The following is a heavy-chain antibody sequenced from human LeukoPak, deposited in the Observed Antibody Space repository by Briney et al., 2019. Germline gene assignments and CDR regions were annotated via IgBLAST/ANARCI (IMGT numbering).Heavy chain of an antibody. CDR2: ISGSGGST. J-gene: IGHJ4*02. Sequence: GGSLRLSCAASGFTVSSNYMSCVRQAPGKGLEWVSAISGSGGSTYYADSVKGRFTISRDNSNNTLYLQMNSLRAEDTAVYYCAKHYGSGRYYFDYWGQGALVTVSS. CDR3: AKHYGSGRYYFDY. D-gene: IGHD3-10*01. V-gene: IGHV3-23*01. CDR1: GFTVSSNY.